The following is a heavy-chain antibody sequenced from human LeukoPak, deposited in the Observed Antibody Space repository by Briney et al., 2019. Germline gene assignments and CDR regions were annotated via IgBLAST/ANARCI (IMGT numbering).Heavy chain of an antibody. Sequence: ASVTVSCKASGYTFTGYYMHWVRQAPGQGLEWMGWINPNSGGTNYAQKFQGRVTMTRDTSISTAYMELSRLRSDDTAVYYCAASRLTDTAMVYWGQGTLVTVSS. CDR2: INPNSGGT. CDR3: AASRLTDTAMVY. D-gene: IGHD5-18*01. CDR1: GYTFTGYY. J-gene: IGHJ4*02. V-gene: IGHV1-2*02.